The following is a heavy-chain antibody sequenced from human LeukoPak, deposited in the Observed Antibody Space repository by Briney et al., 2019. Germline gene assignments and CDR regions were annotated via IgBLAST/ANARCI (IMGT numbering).Heavy chain of an antibody. J-gene: IGHJ3*02. CDR2: IWYDGSNK. Sequence: PSGTLSLTCTVSGGSIRSYYCSWIRQPPGKGLEWVAVIWYDGSNKYYADSVKGRFTISRDNSKNTLYLQMNSLRAEDTAVYYCATSSGSITMTTGAFDIWGQGTMVTVSS. CDR1: GGSIRSYY. V-gene: IGHV3-33*08. CDR3: ATSSGSITMTTGAFDI. D-gene: IGHD3-22*01.